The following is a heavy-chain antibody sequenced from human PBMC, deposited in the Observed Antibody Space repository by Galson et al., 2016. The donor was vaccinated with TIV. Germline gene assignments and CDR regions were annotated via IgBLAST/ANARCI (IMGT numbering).Heavy chain of an antibody. CDR1: GFTPDDYA. J-gene: IGHJ6*02. Sequence: SLRLSCAASGFTPDDYAMHWVRQAPGKGLEWVSVVSGSGDSTYYADSVRGRFIISRDSSKNTLYLQMNSLRPEDTAVYYCAKRRVLTPKYQYNYGMDVWGQGTTVTVSS. D-gene: IGHD4-23*01. CDR3: AKRRVLTPKYQYNYGMDV. CDR2: VSGSGDST. V-gene: IGHV3-23*01.